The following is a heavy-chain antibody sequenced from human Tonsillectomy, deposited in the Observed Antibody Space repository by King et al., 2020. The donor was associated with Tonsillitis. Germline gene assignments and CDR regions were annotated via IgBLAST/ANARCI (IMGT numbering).Heavy chain of an antibody. D-gene: IGHD2-15*01. J-gene: IGHJ4*02. CDR1: GGSINSYY. CDR3: ARITPGYCSGGACQSSSFFDN. V-gene: IGHV4-59*01. Sequence: VQLQESGPGLVKPSETLSLTCTVSGGSINSYYWSWIRQPPGKGLEWIGYIYNSGSTHYNASLKSRVTISVDTSKNLFSLKLSSVTAADTAVYYCARITPGYCSGGACQSSSFFDNWGQGTLVTVSS. CDR2: IYNSGST.